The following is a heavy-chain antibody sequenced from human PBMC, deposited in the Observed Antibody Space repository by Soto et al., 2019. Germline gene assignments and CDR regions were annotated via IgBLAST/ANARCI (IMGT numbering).Heavy chain of an antibody. J-gene: IGHJ4*02. D-gene: IGHD4-17*01. CDR2: INHSGST. V-gene: IGHV4-34*01. Sequence: PSETLSLTCAVYGGSFSGYYWSWIRQPPGKGLEWIGEINHSGSTNYNPPLKSRVTISVDTSKNQFSLKLSSVTAADTAVYYCARGGGPYGDYSRYWGQGTLVTVSS. CDR1: GGSFSGYY. CDR3: ARGGGPYGDYSRY.